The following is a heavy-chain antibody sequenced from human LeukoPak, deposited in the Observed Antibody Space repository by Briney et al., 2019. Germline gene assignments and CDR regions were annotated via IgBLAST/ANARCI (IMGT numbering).Heavy chain of an antibody. Sequence: GRSLRLSCAASGFTFDDYAMHWVRQAPGKGLEWVSGISWNSGNIGYADSVKGRFTISRDNAKNSLYLQMNSLRAEDTALYYCAKGRPVIPSYFDYWGQGTLVTVSS. CDR3: AKGRPVIPSYFDY. CDR2: ISWNSGNI. J-gene: IGHJ4*02. CDR1: GFTFDDYA. V-gene: IGHV3-9*01. D-gene: IGHD3-9*01.